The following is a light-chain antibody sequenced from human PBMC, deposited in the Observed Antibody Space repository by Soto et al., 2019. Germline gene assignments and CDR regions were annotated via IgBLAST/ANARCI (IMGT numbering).Light chain of an antibody. CDR1: QSISSP. J-gene: IGKJ1*01. CDR2: ETS. V-gene: IGKV1-5*03. CDR3: QQYNGSGSWT. Sequence: DIQMTQSPSTLSASVGDRVSITCRASQSISSPMAWYQQEPGKAPRLLIYETSTLQRGVPSRFSGSASGTEFTLTISSGQADDFATYYCQQYNGSGSWTCGQGTKVEIK.